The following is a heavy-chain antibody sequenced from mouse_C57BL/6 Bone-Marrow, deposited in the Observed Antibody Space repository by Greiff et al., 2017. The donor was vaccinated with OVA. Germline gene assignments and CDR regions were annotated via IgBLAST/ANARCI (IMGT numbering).Heavy chain of an antibody. J-gene: IGHJ3*01. CDR1: GYTFTSYW. D-gene: IGHD1-1*02. Sequence: VQLQQPGAELVRPGTSVKLSCKASGYTFTSYWMHWVKQRPGQGLEWIGVIDPSDSYTNYNQKFKGKATLTVDTSSSTAYMQLSSLTSEDSAVFVCARGRGGDSYVGFAYWGQGTLVTVSA. CDR2: IDPSDSYT. V-gene: IGHV1-59*01. CDR3: ARGRGGDSYVGFAY.